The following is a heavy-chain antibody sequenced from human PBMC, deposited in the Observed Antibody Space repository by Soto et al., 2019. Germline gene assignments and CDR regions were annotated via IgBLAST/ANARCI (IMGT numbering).Heavy chain of an antibody. V-gene: IGHV3-23*01. J-gene: IGHJ5*02. D-gene: IGHD3-22*01. CDR2: ISGSGGST. CDR1: GFTFSSYA. CDR3: AKALSEYYYDSSGYLA. Sequence: GGSLRLSCAASGFTFSSYAMSWVRQAPGKGLEWVSAISGSGGSTYYADSVKGRFTISRDNSKNTPYLQMNSLRAEDTAVYYCAKALSEYYYDSSGYLAWGQGTLVTVSS.